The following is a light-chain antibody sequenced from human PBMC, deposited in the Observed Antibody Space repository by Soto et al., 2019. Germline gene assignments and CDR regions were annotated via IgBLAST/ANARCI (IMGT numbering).Light chain of an antibody. CDR1: QSIKNW. V-gene: IGKV1-5*03. CDR2: KAS. CDR3: QQYNSFSGT. Sequence: DIQMTQSPSTLSASVGDRVTITCRASQSIKNWLAWYQQKPGEAPKLLIYKASTLESGVPSRFSGSSSGTEFTLTISSLQPDDFATYYCQQYNSFSGTFGGGTKVEIK. J-gene: IGKJ4*01.